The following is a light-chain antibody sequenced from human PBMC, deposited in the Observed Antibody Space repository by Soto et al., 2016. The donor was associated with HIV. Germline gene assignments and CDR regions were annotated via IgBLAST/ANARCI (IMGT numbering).Light chain of an antibody. Sequence: SYELTQPPSLSVAPRKTARITCGGNNVGSKSVQWYQQKPGQAPILVLYDDSDRPSGIPERFSGSNSGDTATLTISRVEAGDEADYYCQVWDSSSDRQVFGGGTKLTVL. V-gene: IGLV3-21*03. CDR3: QVWDSSSDRQV. CDR2: DDS. J-gene: IGLJ3*02. CDR1: NVGSKS.